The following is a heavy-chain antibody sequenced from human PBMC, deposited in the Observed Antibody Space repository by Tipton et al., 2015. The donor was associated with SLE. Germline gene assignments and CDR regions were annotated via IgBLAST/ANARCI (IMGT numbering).Heavy chain of an antibody. CDR3: ATRGSSSEKGFHP. V-gene: IGHV4-34*01. J-gene: IGHJ5*02. D-gene: IGHD6-6*01. CDR1: GASFSGYY. CDR2: ISHSGIT. Sequence: TLSLTCAVYGASFSGYYWNWIRQPPGKGLEWIGEISHSGITNYNPSLKSRLTMSVDTSKKQFSLKLTSVTGADTAVYYCATRGSSSEKGFHPWGRGTLVTVSS.